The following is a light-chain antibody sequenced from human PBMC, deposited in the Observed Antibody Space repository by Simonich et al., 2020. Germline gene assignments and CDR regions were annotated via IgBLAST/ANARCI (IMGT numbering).Light chain of an antibody. CDR1: QGLLHSNGYNY. CDR2: LGS. CDR3: MQALQTPYT. Sequence: IVMTQSPLSLPVTPGEPASISCRSSQGLLHSNGYNYLDWYLQKPGQSPQLLVYLGSNRAAGVPDRFRGRGSGTDFTRKISRVEAEDVGVYYCMQALQTPYTFGQGTKLEIK. J-gene: IGKJ2*01. V-gene: IGKV2-28*01.